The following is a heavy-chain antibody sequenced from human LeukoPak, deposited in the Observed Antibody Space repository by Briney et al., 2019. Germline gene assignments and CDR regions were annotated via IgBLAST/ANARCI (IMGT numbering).Heavy chain of an antibody. CDR2: IKQDGSEK. CDR3: ARDGEMPTIYFDY. CDR1: VFAFSSHW. Sequence: GGSLRLSCAVSVFAFSSHWMSWVRQAPGKGLEWVANIKQDGSEKYYVDSVKGRFTISKDNANKSLFLQMSSLRAEDTAVYYCARDGEMPTIYFDYWGQGTLVTVSS. D-gene: IGHD5-24*01. V-gene: IGHV3-7*01. J-gene: IGHJ4*02.